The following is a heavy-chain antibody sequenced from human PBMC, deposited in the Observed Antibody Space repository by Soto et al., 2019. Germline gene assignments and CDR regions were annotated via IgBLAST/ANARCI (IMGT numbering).Heavy chain of an antibody. CDR3: ATAEVQY. Sequence: GGSLRLSCAASVFNFGNNWMHWVRQSPGKWLEWVSRMNSDGRTTNYADSVKGRFTVSRDNAKNTLYLQMNSLRAEDTAVYYCATAEVQYWGPATLVTVS. J-gene: IGHJ4*02. CDR2: MNSDGRTT. CDR1: VFNFGNNW. V-gene: IGHV3-74*01.